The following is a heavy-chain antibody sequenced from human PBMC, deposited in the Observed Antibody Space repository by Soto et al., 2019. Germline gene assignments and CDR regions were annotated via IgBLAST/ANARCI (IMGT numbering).Heavy chain of an antibody. V-gene: IGHV3-21*01. D-gene: IGHD3-22*01. CDR1: GFTFSSYS. J-gene: IGHJ1*01. CDR2: ISSSSSYI. Sequence: EVQLVESGGGLVKPGGSLRLSCAASGFTFSSYSMNWVRQAPGKGLEWVSSISSSSSYIYYADSVKGRFTISRDNAKNSLYLQMNSLRAEDTAVYYCARGGGGYDSSGYYYEYFQHWGQGTLVTVSS. CDR3: ARGGGGYDSSGYYYEYFQH.